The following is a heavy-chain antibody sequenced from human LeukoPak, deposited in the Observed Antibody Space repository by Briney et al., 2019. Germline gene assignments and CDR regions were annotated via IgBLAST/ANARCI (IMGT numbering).Heavy chain of an antibody. CDR1: GGSISSYY. Sequence: SETLSLTCTVSGGSISSYYWSWIRQPPGKGLEWIGYIYYSGSTNYNPSLKSRVTISVDTSKNQFSLKLSSVTAADTAVYYCARDGHRRYYYDSSSREDSFDIWGQGTMVTVSS. D-gene: IGHD3-22*01. CDR2: IYYSGST. V-gene: IGHV4-59*01. CDR3: ARDGHRRYYYDSSSREDSFDI. J-gene: IGHJ3*02.